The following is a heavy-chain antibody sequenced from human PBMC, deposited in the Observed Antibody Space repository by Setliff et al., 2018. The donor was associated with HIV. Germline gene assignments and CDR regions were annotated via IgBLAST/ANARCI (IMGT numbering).Heavy chain of an antibody. Sequence: PSETLSLTCVVSDDSFSNYDWTWIRQSPGKALEWIGYISSSGTTKYNPSLRSRVTISMETSNTRFSLWLRSATAADTATYFCARLGRAIDDGGSSLRLDVWGQGMLVTVSS. V-gene: IGHV4-4*09. D-gene: IGHD2-21*01. J-gene: IGHJ4*02. CDR1: DDSFSNYD. CDR2: ISSSGTT. CDR3: ARLGRAIDDGGSSLRLDV.